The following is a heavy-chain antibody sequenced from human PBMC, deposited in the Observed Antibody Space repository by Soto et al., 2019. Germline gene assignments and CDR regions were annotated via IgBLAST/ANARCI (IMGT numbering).Heavy chain of an antibody. V-gene: IGHV4-34*01. CDR1: GGSFSGYY. CDR2: INLSGST. Sequence: QVQLQQWGAGLLKPSETLSLTCAVYGGSFSGYYWSWIRQPPGKGLEWIGEINLSGSTNYNPSLKSRVTISVDTSKNQFSLKLSSVTAADTAVYYCARGSKGDSYYYYYMDVWGKGTTVTVSS. CDR3: ARGSKGDSYYYYYMDV. J-gene: IGHJ6*03. D-gene: IGHD2-21*02.